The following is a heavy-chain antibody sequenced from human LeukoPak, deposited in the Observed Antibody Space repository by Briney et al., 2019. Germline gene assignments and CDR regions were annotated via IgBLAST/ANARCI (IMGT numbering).Heavy chain of an antibody. CDR3: AREYSSSWCDLRYYYYYMDV. CDR1: GGSISSGNYY. D-gene: IGHD6-13*01. CDR2: IYTSGST. J-gene: IGHJ6*03. Sequence: SQTLSLTCTVSGGSISSGNYYWSWIRQPAGKGLEWIGRIYTSGSTNYNPSLKSRVTMSVDTSKNQFSLKLSSVTAADTAVYYCAREYSSSWCDLRYYYYYMDVWGKGTTVTISS. V-gene: IGHV4-61*02.